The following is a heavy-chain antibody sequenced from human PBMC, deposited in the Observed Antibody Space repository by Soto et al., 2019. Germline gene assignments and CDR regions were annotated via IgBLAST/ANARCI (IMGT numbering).Heavy chain of an antibody. V-gene: IGHV4-31*03. J-gene: IGHJ4*02. CDR1: GGSISSGGYY. CDR3: ARVDTVTRLFDY. D-gene: IGHD4-17*01. Sequence: QVQLQESGPGLVKSSQTLSLTCTVSGGSISSGGYYWSWIRQHPGKGLEWIGYIYYSGSTYYNPSLKRRFTTSVDTSKNQFSLKLSSVTAADTAVYYCARVDTVTRLFDYWGQGTLVTVSS. CDR2: IYYSGST.